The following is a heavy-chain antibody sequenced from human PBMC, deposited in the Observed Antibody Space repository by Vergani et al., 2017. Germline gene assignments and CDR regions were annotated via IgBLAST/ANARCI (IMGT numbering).Heavy chain of an antibody. CDR3: AREFCGTGPIDY. V-gene: IGHV4-61*01. J-gene: IGHJ4*02. Sequence: QVQLQESGPGLVKPSETLSLTCTVSGDSISSRNCYWGWIRQPPGKGLEWIGYIYYSGSTNYNPSLKSRVTISVDTSISTAYMELSRLRSDDTAVYYCAREFCGTGPIDYWGQGTLVTVSS. CDR1: GDSISSRNCY. D-gene: IGHD1-14*01. CDR2: IYYSGST.